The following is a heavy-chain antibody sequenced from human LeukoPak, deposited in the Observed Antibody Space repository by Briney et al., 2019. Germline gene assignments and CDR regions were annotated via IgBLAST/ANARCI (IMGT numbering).Heavy chain of an antibody. D-gene: IGHD1-26*01. CDR3: ARSPRELVMFDY. CDR2: ISGSGGST. Sequence: GGSLRLSCAASGFTFSSYAMSWVRQAPGKGLEWVSAISGSGGSTYYADSVKGRFTISRDNAKNSLYLQMNSLRAEDTAVYYCARSPRELVMFDYWGQGTLVTVSS. J-gene: IGHJ4*02. V-gene: IGHV3-23*01. CDR1: GFTFSSYA.